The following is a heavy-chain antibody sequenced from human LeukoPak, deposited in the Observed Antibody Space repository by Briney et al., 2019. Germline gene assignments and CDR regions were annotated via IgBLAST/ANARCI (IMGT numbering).Heavy chain of an antibody. D-gene: IGHD3-9*01. J-gene: IGHJ5*02. Sequence: GASVKVSCKTSGCNFISYDINWVRQATGQGPEWMGWMNPSSGNTGYAQNFQGRLDLTRNIALTTAYMELSSLTSEDTATYYCVRAAQEGRDSLTGVQTGNWFDPWGQGTLVTVSS. CDR2: MNPSSGNT. CDR1: GCNFISYD. CDR3: VRAAQEGRDSLTGVQTGNWFDP. V-gene: IGHV1-8*01.